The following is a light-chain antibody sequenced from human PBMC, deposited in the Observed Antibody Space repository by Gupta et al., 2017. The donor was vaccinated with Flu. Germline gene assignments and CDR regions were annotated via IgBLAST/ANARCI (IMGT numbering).Light chain of an antibody. V-gene: IGKV2-30*01. Sequence: IACRSSQSLVYSDGNTYVHWFQQRPGHSPRRLICTVSNRESGVPNRFSGSGSGTVFPLKISRVEAEDVGIYYCMQGAHWPWAFGQGTKVEIK. CDR3: MQGAHWPWA. J-gene: IGKJ1*01. CDR1: QSLVYSDGNTY. CDR2: TVS.